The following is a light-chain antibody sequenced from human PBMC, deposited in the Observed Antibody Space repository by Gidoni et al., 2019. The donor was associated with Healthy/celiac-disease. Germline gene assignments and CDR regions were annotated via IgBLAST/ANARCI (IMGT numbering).Light chain of an antibody. Sequence: IQRTHSPSTLSASVGDRVTITCQASQDISNYLNWYQQKPGKAPKLLIYDASYLETGVPSRFSGSGSGTDFTFTISSLQPEDIATYYCQQYDNLPLTFGQGARLEIK. J-gene: IGKJ5*01. CDR3: QQYDNLPLT. CDR1: QDISNY. CDR2: DAS. V-gene: IGKV1-33*01.